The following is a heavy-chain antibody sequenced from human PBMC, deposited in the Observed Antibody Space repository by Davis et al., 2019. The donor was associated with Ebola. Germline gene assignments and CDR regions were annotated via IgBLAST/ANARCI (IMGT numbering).Heavy chain of an antibody. CDR3: ASVSRTYSGYDFDY. CDR2: ISGSGGST. J-gene: IGHJ4*02. D-gene: IGHD5-12*01. CDR1: GFTFSSYA. Sequence: GESLKISCAASGFTFSSYAMSWVCQAPGKGLEWVAAISGSGGSTYYADSVKGRFTISRDNAKNSLYLQMNSLRAEDTAIYYCASVSRTYSGYDFDYWGQGTLVTVSS. V-gene: IGHV3-23*01.